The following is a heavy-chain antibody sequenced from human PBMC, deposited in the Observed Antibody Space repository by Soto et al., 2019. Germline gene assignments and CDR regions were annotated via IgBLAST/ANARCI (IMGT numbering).Heavy chain of an antibody. V-gene: IGHV1-18*01. CDR1: GYTFTSYG. CDR2: ISAYNGDT. Sequence: ASAKVSCKASGYTFTSYGISWVRQAPGQGLEWMGWISAYNGDTNYAQNLQGRVTMTTDTSTSTAYMELRSLRSDDTAVYYCARGYDFWSGYPVFDYWGQGTLVTVSS. D-gene: IGHD3-3*01. J-gene: IGHJ4*02. CDR3: ARGYDFWSGYPVFDY.